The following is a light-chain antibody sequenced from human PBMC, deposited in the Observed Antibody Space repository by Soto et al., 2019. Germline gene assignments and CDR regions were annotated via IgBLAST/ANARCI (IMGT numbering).Light chain of an antibody. CDR2: EVN. Sequence: QSALTQPPSASGSPGQSVTISCTGTSSDITDNKYVSWSRQHPGKAPKVLIYEVNKRPSGVPDRFSGSKSGNTASLTVSGLQADDEADYYCNSYVGSNNYVFGTGTKVTVL. CDR1: SSDITDNKY. J-gene: IGLJ1*01. V-gene: IGLV2-8*01. CDR3: NSYVGSNNYV.